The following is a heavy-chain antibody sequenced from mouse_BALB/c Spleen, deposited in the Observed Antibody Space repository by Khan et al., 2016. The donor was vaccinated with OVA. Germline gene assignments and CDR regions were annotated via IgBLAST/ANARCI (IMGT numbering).Heavy chain of an antibody. CDR1: GYAFTNYW. CDR2: IYPGSGHT. Sequence: QVQLQQSGTELVRPGTSVKISCKASGYAFTNYWLGWVKQRPGHGLEWIGNIYPGSGHTYYNEKLKVKATLTADKSSSTAYMQLSSLTSEDSAVYFCARSGGYSYYWYFDVWGAGTTVTVSS. J-gene: IGHJ1*01. V-gene: IGHV1-63*01. CDR3: ARSGGYSYYWYFDV. D-gene: IGHD2-3*01.